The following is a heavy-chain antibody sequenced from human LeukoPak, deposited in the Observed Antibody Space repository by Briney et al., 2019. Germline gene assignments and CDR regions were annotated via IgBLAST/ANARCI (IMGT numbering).Heavy chain of an antibody. V-gene: IGHV1-69*13. CDR3: ARETSRVSDY. Sequence: SVKVSCKASGYTFTAYYIHWVRQAPGQGLEWMGGILPIFGTAKYTQKFQGRVTITADESTSSVYMDLSSLMSGDTAVYYCARETSRVSDYWGQGTLVTVSS. J-gene: IGHJ4*02. CDR2: ILPIFGTA. CDR1: GYTFTAYY.